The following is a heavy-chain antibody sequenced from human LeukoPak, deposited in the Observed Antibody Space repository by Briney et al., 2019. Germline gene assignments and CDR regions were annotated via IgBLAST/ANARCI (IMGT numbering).Heavy chain of an antibody. J-gene: IGHJ4*02. CDR3: ARLREIPVFGVATKSTSYFDY. Sequence: GGSLRLSCAASGFTFSSYWMSWVRQAPGKGLEWVANIKQDGREKYYVDSVKGRFTISRDNAKNSLYLQMNSLRAEDTAVYYCARLREIPVFGVATKSTSYFDYWGQGTLVTVSS. CDR2: IKQDGREK. D-gene: IGHD3-3*01. V-gene: IGHV3-7*01. CDR1: GFTFSSYW.